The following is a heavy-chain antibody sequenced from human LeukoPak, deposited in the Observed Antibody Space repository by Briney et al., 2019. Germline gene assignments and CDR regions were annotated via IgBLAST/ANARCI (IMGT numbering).Heavy chain of an antibody. Sequence: SETLSLTCTVSGGSISSYYWSWIRQPPGKGLEWIGEINHSGSTNYNPSLKSRVTISVDTSKNQFSLKLSSVTAADTAVYYCARASSSYFDYWGQGTLVTVSS. CDR3: ARASSSYFDY. D-gene: IGHD6-6*01. CDR1: GGSISSYY. CDR2: INHSGST. V-gene: IGHV4-34*01. J-gene: IGHJ4*02.